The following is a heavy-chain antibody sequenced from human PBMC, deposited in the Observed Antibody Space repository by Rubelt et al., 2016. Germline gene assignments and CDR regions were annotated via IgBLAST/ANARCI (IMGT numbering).Heavy chain of an antibody. Sequence: QVQLQESGPGLVKPSETLSLSCTISGGSFSNFYWTWIRQPPGKELEWIGYVYYSGSTNYNPSLKSRVTISVDTSKNQFSLKRGSVTAADTAVYYCASLKQLYYFDYWGQGTLVTVSS. CDR1: GGSFSNFY. J-gene: IGHJ4*02. CDR3: ASLKQLYYFDY. D-gene: IGHD5-18*01. V-gene: IGHV4-59*12. CDR2: VYYSGST.